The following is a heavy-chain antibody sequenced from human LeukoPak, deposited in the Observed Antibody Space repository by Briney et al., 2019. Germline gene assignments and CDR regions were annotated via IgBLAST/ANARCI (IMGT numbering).Heavy chain of an antibody. J-gene: IGHJ5*02. CDR1: GFTFSNYW. D-gene: IGHD6-13*01. Sequence: PGGSLRLSCAASGFTFSNYWMSWVRQAPGKGLEWVANIKQDGSEKYYVDSVKGRFTISRDKAKNSLYLQMNSLRAEDTAVYYCARLILRGSSWQRNWFDPWGQGTLVTVSS. CDR2: IKQDGSEK. V-gene: IGHV3-7*01. CDR3: ARLILRGSSWQRNWFDP.